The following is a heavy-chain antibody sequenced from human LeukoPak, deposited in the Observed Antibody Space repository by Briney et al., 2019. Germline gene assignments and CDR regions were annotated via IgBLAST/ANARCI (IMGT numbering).Heavy chain of an antibody. Sequence: KPSETLSLTCSVSGGSVSSGSYYWSWIRQPPGKGLEWIGYIYYSGSTNYNPSLKSRVTISVDTSKNQFSLKLSSVTAADTAVYYCASRTVSSGWYNFDYWGQGTLVTVSS. D-gene: IGHD6-19*01. J-gene: IGHJ4*02. CDR3: ASRTVSSGWYNFDY. V-gene: IGHV4-61*01. CDR2: IYYSGST. CDR1: GGSVSSGSYY.